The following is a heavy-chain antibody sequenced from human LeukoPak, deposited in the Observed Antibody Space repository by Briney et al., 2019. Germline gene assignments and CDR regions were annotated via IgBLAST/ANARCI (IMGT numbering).Heavy chain of an antibody. V-gene: IGHV3-30*02. CDR2: IRYDGSNK. CDR1: GFTFSSYG. J-gene: IGHJ4*02. Sequence: PGGSLRLSCAAHGFTFSSYGMHSVRQAPGKGLEWVPFIRYDGSNKYYADSVTGRFTISRDNSKNTLYLQMNSLRAEDTAVYYCAKGHCSSTSCYYFDYWGQGTLVTVSS. D-gene: IGHD2-2*01. CDR3: AKGHCSSTSCYYFDY.